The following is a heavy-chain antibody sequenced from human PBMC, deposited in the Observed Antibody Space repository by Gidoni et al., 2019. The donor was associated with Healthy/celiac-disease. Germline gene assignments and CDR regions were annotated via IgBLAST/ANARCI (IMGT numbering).Heavy chain of an antibody. D-gene: IGHD3-22*01. V-gene: IGHV3-33*01. CDR1: GFTFSSDG. J-gene: IGHJ3*02. CDR2: IWYDGSNK. Sequence: QVQLVESGGGVVQPGRSLRLSCAASGFTFSSDGMHWVRQAPGKGLEWVAVIWYDGSNKYYADSVKGRFTISRDNSKNTLYLQMNSLRAEDTAVYYCASLTTNYYDSSGYWANDAFDIWGQGTMVTVSS. CDR3: ASLTTNYYDSSGYWANDAFDI.